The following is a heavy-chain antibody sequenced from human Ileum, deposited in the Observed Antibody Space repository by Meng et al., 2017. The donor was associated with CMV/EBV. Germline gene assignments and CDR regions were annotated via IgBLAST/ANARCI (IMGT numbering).Heavy chain of an antibody. Sequence: QVQLVQSGSELKKPGASVKVSCKASGYNFTSNNIIWGRQAPGQGPEWMGWINTNTGNPTYAQGFTGRFVFSLDTSVSTTYLQISSLKAEDTAVYYCARDGLSGRYFDYWGQGTLVTVSS. CDR1: GYNFTSNN. CDR3: ARDGLSGRYFDY. CDR2: INTNTGNP. V-gene: IGHV7-4-1*02. D-gene: IGHD1-26*01. J-gene: IGHJ4*02.